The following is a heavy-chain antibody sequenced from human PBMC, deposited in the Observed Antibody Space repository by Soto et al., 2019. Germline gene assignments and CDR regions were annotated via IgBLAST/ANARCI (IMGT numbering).Heavy chain of an antibody. Sequence: GGSLRLSCAASGFTFSSYGMHWFRQAPGKGLEWVAVISYDGSNKYYADSVKGRFTISRDNSKNTLYLQMNSLRAEDTAVYYCAKGTRYYYDSSGFLFDYWGQGTLVTSPQ. CDR2: ISYDGSNK. CDR3: AKGTRYYYDSSGFLFDY. V-gene: IGHV3-30*18. J-gene: IGHJ4*02. CDR1: GFTFSSYG. D-gene: IGHD3-22*01.